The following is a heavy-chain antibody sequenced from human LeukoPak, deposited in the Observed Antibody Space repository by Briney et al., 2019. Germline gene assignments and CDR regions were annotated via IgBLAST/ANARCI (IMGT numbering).Heavy chain of an antibody. CDR3: AKIPMVRGVIGAY. J-gene: IGHJ4*02. CDR1: GFTFSSYG. D-gene: IGHD3-10*01. Sequence: GGSLRLSCAASGFTFSSYGMHWVRQAPGKGLEWVAFIRYDGSNKYYADSVKGRFTISRDNSKNTLYLQMNSLRAEDTAVYYCAKIPMVRGVIGAYWGQGTLVTVSS. CDR2: IRYDGSNK. V-gene: IGHV3-30*02.